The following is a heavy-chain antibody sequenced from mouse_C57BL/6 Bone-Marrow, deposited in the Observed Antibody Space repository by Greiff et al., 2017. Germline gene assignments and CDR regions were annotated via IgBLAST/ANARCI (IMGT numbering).Heavy chain of an antibody. D-gene: IGHD1-1*01. V-gene: IGHV5-17*01. CDR3: AKGSSSNYYAMDY. CDR2: ISSGSSTI. CDR1: GFTFSDYG. Sequence: EVKVVESGGGLVQPGGSLKLSCAASGFTFSDYGMHWVRQAPEKGLEWVAYISSGSSTIYYADTVKGRFTISRDNAKNTLFLQMTSLRSEDTAMYYCAKGSSSNYYAMDYWGQGTSVTVSS. J-gene: IGHJ4*01.